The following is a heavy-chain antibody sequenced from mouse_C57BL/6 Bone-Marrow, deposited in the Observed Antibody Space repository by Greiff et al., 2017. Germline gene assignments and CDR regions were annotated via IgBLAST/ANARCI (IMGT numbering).Heavy chain of an antibody. CDR2: IHPNSGST. CDR1: GYTFTSYW. Sequence: QVQLQQPGAELVKPGASVKLSCKASGYTFTSYWMHWVKQRPGQGLEWIGMIHPNSGSTNYNEKFKSKDTLTVDNSSSTAYMQLSSLTSEDSAVYYCAAERWLPLSALDYWGRGTSVTVTS. J-gene: IGHJ4*01. V-gene: IGHV1-64*01. D-gene: IGHD2-3*01. CDR3: AAERWLPLSALDY.